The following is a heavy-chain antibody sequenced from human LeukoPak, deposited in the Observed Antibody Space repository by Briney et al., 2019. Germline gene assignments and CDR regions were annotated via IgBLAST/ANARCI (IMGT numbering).Heavy chain of an antibody. Sequence: GGSLRLSCAASGFTFSSYAMSWVRQAPGKGLEWVSAISGSGGSTYYADSVKGRFTISRDNSKNTLYLQMNSLRAEDTAVYYCAELRRDGYNYPIDYWGQGTLVTVSS. CDR1: GFTFSSYA. V-gene: IGHV3-23*01. D-gene: IGHD5-24*01. CDR2: ISGSGGST. J-gene: IGHJ4*02. CDR3: AELRRDGYNYPIDY.